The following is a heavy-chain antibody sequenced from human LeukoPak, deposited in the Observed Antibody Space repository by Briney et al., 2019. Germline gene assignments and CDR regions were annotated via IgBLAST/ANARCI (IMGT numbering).Heavy chain of an antibody. Sequence: SVKVSCKASGGTCSSSAVSWVRQAPGQGLEWMGRIIPIFGTTNYAQKFQGRVTVTTDESTSTAYMELISLTSEDTALYYCAMYGTVYYGALDYWGQGTLVTVSS. CDR2: IIPIFGTT. CDR1: GGTCSSSA. CDR3: AMYGTVYYGALDY. V-gene: IGHV1-69*05. J-gene: IGHJ4*02. D-gene: IGHD3-3*01.